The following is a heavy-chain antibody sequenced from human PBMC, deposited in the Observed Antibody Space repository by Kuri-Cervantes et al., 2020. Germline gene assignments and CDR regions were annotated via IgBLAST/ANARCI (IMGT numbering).Heavy chain of an antibody. Sequence: GGSLRLSCAASGFTFSSYGMHWVRQAPGKGLEWVAVIWDDGSNKYYADSVKGRFTISRDNSKNTLYLQMNSLRAEDTAVYYCAKCIYSHTYHDAFDIWGQGTLVTVSS. V-gene: IGHV3-30*02. CDR2: IWDDGSNK. CDR3: AKCIYSHTYHDAFDI. J-gene: IGHJ3*02. D-gene: IGHD2-21*01. CDR1: GFTFSSYG.